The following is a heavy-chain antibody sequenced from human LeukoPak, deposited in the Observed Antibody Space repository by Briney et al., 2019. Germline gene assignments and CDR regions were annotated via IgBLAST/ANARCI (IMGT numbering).Heavy chain of an antibody. Sequence: SVKVSFKASGGTFSSYAISWVRQAPGQGLEWMGGIIPIFGTANYAQKFQGRVTMTRNTSISTAYMELSSLRSEDTAVYYCARLNLFLAVAGPAVDYWGQGTLVTVSS. CDR3: ARLNLFLAVAGPAVDY. CDR1: GGTFSSYA. J-gene: IGHJ4*02. CDR2: IIPIFGTA. V-gene: IGHV1-69*05. D-gene: IGHD6-19*01.